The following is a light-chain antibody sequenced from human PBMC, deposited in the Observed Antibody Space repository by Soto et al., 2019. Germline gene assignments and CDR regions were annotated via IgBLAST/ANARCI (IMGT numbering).Light chain of an antibody. CDR3: QKDKSYSGT. Sequence: DIQMTQSPSTLSASVGDRVTITCRASQRIINWLAWYQQKPGKAPKLLIYRASTLESGVPSRFSGSGSGTACTLTISSRQPDEFATYFCQKDKSYSGTFGPGTKVDIK. J-gene: IGKJ3*01. V-gene: IGKV1-5*03. CDR2: RAS. CDR1: QRIINW.